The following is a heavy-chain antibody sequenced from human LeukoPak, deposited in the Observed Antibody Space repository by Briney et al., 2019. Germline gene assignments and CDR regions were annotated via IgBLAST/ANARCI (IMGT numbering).Heavy chain of an antibody. J-gene: IGHJ4*02. Sequence: PGGSLRLSCAASGISFSNYSMNWVRQAPGKGLEWVSLISSSSRFIYYGDSVKGRFTISRDNAKKSLYLQMNSLRAEDTAVYYCAKVAGDSYGDYVDYWGQGTLVTVSS. V-gene: IGHV3-21*01. D-gene: IGHD4-17*01. CDR1: GISFSNYS. CDR3: AKVAGDSYGDYVDY. CDR2: ISSSSRFI.